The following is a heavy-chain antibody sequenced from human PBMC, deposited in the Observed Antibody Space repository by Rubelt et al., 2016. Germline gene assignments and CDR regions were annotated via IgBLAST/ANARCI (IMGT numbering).Heavy chain of an antibody. CDR2: IYYSGST. Sequence: QVQLQESGPGLVKPSQTLSLTCTVSGGSISSGGYYWSWIRQYPGKGLEWIGYIYYSGSTYYNPSLTSRITISVDTAKNPFPLKLSAVTAADKAVYYCASLKQLYDFDYWCQGTLVTVSS. V-gene: IGHV4-31*03. J-gene: IGHJ4*02. D-gene: IGHD2-2*02. CDR1: GGSISSGGYY. CDR3: ASLKQLYDFDY.